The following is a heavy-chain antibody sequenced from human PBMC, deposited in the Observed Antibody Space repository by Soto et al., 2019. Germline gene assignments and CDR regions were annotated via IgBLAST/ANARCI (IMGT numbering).Heavy chain of an antibody. CDR2: ISWNSGSI. CDR3: AKSTL. CDR1: GFTFDDYA. V-gene: IGHV3-9*01. J-gene: IGHJ4*02. Sequence: GGSLRLSCAASGFTFDDYAMHWVRQAPGKGLEWVSGISWNSGSIGYADSVKGRFTISRDNAKNSLYLQMNSLRAEDTALYYCAKSTLWGQGTLVTVS.